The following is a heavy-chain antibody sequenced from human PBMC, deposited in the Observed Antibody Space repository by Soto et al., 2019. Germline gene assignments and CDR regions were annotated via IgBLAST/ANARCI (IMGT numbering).Heavy chain of an antibody. CDR2: NNHSGTT. CDR1: DGSVSGSF. J-gene: IGHJ4*02. V-gene: IGHV4-34*01. Sequence: SETLSLTCAAYDGSVSGSFWCWIRQPPGKGLEWIGENNHSGTTSYSPSLESRVTTSIDTSKDQFSLRMSSVTAADTAIYYCARRYCSDSYCSYFDYWGRGTLVTVSS. D-gene: IGHD2-15*01. CDR3: ARRYCSDSYCSYFDY.